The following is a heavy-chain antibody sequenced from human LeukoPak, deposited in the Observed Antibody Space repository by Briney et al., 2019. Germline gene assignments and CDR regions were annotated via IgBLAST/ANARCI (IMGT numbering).Heavy chain of an antibody. CDR3: AREYCSSTSCYVRYFDY. Sequence: SVKVSCKASGSTFSSYAISWVRQAPGQGLEWMGGIIPIFGTANYAQKFQGRVTITADESTSTAYMELSSLRSEDTAVYYCAREYCSSTSCYVRYFDYWGQGTLVTVSS. V-gene: IGHV1-69*13. D-gene: IGHD2-2*01. CDR1: GSTFSSYA. J-gene: IGHJ4*02. CDR2: IIPIFGTA.